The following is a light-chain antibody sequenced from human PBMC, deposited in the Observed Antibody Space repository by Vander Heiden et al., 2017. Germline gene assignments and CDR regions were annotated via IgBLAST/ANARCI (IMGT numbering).Light chain of an antibody. CDR3: QQFNSYHL. J-gene: IGKJ5*01. CDR1: QGISSA. Sequence: IQSTQSPSSLSASVGDRVTITCRASQGISSALAWYQQKPGKAPKLLIYDASSLESGVPSRFSGSGSGTDFTLTISSLQPEDFATYYCQQFNSYHLFGQGTRLEIK. V-gene: IGKV1-13*02. CDR2: DAS.